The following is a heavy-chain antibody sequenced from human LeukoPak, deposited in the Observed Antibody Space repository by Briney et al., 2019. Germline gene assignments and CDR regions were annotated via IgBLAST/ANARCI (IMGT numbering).Heavy chain of an antibody. V-gene: IGHV3-33*08. CDR3: ARDRRLHNWFDP. J-gene: IGHJ5*02. CDR1: GFTFSSYG. Sequence: GRSLRLSCAASGFTFSSYGMHWVRQAPGKGLEWVAVIWYDGSNKYYADSVKGRFTISRDNSKNTLYLQMNSLRAEDTAVYYCARDRRLHNWFDPWGQGTLVTVSS. CDR2: IWYDGSNK.